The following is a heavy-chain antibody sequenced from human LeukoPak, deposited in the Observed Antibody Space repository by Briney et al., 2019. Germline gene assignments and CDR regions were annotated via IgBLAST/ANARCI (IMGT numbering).Heavy chain of an antibody. D-gene: IGHD3-22*01. V-gene: IGHV4-34*01. CDR1: GGSFSGYY. CDR2: INHSGST. Sequence: TSETLSLTCAVYGGSFSGYYWSWIRQPPGKGLEWIGEINHSGSTNYNPSLKSRVTISVDTSKNQFSLKLSSVTAADTAVYFCARLLSYDSNDYPHWYFDYWGQGTQVTVSS. J-gene: IGHJ4*02. CDR3: ARLLSYDSNDYPHWYFDY.